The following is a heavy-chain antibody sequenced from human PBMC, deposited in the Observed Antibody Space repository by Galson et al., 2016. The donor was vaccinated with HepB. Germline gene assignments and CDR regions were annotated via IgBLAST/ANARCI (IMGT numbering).Heavy chain of an antibody. J-gene: IGHJ6*02. D-gene: IGHD1-26*01. CDR3: ARERTLGSYPFYYYYGLDV. CDR1: GFTFSSYW. Sequence: SLRLSCAASGFTFSSYWMHWVRQAPGKGLVWVSHINSDGSITKYADSVTGRFAISRHNAKDTLYLQMNSLRAEDTAVYYCARERTLGSYPFYYYYGLDVWGQGTTVTVSS. V-gene: IGHV3-74*03. CDR2: INSDGSIT.